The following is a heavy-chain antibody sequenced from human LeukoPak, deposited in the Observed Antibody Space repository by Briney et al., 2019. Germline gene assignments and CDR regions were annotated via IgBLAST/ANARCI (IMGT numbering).Heavy chain of an antibody. V-gene: IGHV1-18*01. CDR3: ARDVHYYDSSGYYLSFGY. Sequence: ASVKVSCKASGYTFTSYGISWVRQAPGQGLEWMGWISAYNGNTNYAQKFQGRVTMTTDTSTSTAYMELRSLRSDDTAVYYCARDVHYYDSSGYYLSFGYWGQGTLVTVSS. CDR1: GYTFTSYG. D-gene: IGHD3-22*01. CDR2: ISAYNGNT. J-gene: IGHJ4*02.